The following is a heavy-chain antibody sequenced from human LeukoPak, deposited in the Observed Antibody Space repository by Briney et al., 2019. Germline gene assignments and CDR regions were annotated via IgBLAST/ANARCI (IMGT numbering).Heavy chain of an antibody. V-gene: IGHV4-34*01. J-gene: IGHJ6*02. D-gene: IGHD1-26*01. CDR1: GGSFSGYY. CDR2: INHSGST. CDR3: ARRRGSGSYDYYYGMDV. Sequence: SEALSLTCAVYGGSFSGYYWSWIRQPPGKGLEWIGEINHSGSTNYNPSLKSRVTISVDTSKNRFSLKLSSVTAADTAVYYCARRRGSGSYDYYYGMDVWGQGTTVTVSS.